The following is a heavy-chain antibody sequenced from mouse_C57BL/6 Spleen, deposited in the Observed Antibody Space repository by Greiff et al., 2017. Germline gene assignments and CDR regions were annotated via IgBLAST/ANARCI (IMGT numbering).Heavy chain of an antibody. CDR3: ASSAYGSSYWYFDV. D-gene: IGHD1-1*01. V-gene: IGHV1-81*01. CDR1: GYTFTSYG. Sequence: VQLQQSGAELARPGASVKLSCKASGYTFTSYGISWVKQRTGQGLEWIGGIYPRSGNTYYNEKFKGKATLTADKSSSTAYMELRSLTSEDSAVYFCASSAYGSSYWYFDVWGTGTTVTVSS. J-gene: IGHJ1*03. CDR2: IYPRSGNT.